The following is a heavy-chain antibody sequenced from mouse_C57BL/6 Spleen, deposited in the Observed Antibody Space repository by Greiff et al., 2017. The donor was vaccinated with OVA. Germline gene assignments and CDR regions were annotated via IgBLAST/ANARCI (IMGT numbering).Heavy chain of an antibody. CDR2: INPSNGGT. CDR1: GYTFTSYW. V-gene: IGHV1-53*01. D-gene: IGHD2-4*01. CDR3: ARGNDYDAYFDY. J-gene: IGHJ2*01. Sequence: VQLQQPGPELVKPGASVKLSCKASGYTFTSYWMHWVKQRPGQGLEWIGYINPSNGGTNYNEKFKSKATLTVDKSSSTAYMQLSSLTSEDSAVYYCARGNDYDAYFDYWGQGTTLTVSS.